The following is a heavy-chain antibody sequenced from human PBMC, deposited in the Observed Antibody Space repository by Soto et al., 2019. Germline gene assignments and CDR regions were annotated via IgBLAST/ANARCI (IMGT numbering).Heavy chain of an antibody. V-gene: IGHV4-30-2*01. D-gene: IGHD5-12*01. CDR3: AAGGGLPRYY. CDR2: IYHSGST. J-gene: IGHJ4*02. Sequence: QLQLQESGSGLVKPSQTLSLTCAVSGGSISSGGYSWSWIRQPPGKGLEWIGYIYHSGSTYYNPSRKSRVTISVDRTKTQFSLKLSSVTAADTAVYYCAAGGGLPRYYWGQGTLVTVSS. CDR1: GGSISSGGYS.